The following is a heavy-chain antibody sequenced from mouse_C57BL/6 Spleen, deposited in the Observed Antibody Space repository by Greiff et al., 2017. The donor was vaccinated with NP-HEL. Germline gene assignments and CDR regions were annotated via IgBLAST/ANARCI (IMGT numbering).Heavy chain of an antibody. CDR3: ARDAGLRHHYAMDY. Sequence: EVQVVESGGGLVQSGRSLRLSCATSGFTFSDFYMEWVRQAPGKGLEWIAASRNKANDYTTEYSASVKGRFIVSRDTSQSILYLQMNALRAEDTAIYYCARDAGLRHHYAMDYWGQGTSVTVSS. J-gene: IGHJ4*01. V-gene: IGHV7-1*01. CDR2: SRNKANDYTT. CDR1: GFTFSDFY. D-gene: IGHD2-4*01.